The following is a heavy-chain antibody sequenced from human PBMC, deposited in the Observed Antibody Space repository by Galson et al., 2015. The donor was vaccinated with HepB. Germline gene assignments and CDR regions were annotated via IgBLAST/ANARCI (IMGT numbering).Heavy chain of an antibody. CDR3: ARDAGRGRGSGNIDY. CDR2: ISYDGSNK. CDR1: GFTFSSYA. D-gene: IGHD2-15*01. V-gene: IGHV3-30-3*01. Sequence: SLRLSCAASGFTFSSYAMHWVRQAPGKGLEWVAVISYDGSNKYYADSVKGRFTISRDNSKNTLYLQMNSLRAEDTAVYYCARDAGRGRGSGNIDYWGQGTLVTVSS. J-gene: IGHJ4*02.